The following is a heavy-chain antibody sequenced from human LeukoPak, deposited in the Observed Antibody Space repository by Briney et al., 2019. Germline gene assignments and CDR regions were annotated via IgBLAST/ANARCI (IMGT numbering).Heavy chain of an antibody. D-gene: IGHD5-12*01. Sequence: SETLSLTCAVYGGSFSGYYWSWIRQPPGQGLEWIGEITHSGSTNYNPSLKSRVTISVDTSKNQFSLKLSSVTAADTAVYYCARYDIVATNWFDPWGQGTLVTVFS. CDR1: GGSFSGYY. CDR2: ITHSGST. J-gene: IGHJ5*02. V-gene: IGHV4-34*01. CDR3: ARYDIVATNWFDP.